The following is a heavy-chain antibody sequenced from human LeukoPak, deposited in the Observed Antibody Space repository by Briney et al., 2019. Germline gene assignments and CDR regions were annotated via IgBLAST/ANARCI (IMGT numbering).Heavy chain of an antibody. CDR3: VSTCSSTSCYRSPKYFQH. CDR2: VSPPGGGT. Sequence: GGSLRLSCAASGFTFSNHGMNWVRQAPGKGLEWLSGVSPPGGGTYYADSVKGRFTISRDNSKNTLYLQMNSLRAEDTAVYYCVSTCSSTSCYRSPKYFQHWGQGTLVTVSS. J-gene: IGHJ1*01. CDR1: GFTFSNHG. V-gene: IGHV3-23*01. D-gene: IGHD2-2*01.